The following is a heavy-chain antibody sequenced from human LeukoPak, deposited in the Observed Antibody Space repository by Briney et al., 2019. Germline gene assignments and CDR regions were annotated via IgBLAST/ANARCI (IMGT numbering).Heavy chain of an antibody. D-gene: IGHD3-22*01. J-gene: IGHJ5*02. CDR2: IYYSGST. CDR3: ARDPRPLDYYDSRGFDP. Sequence: PSETLSLTCTVSGGSISSYYWSWIRQPPGKGLEWIGYIYYSGSTNYNSSLKSRVTISVDTSKNQFSLKLSSVTAADTAVYYCARDPRPLDYYDSRGFDPWGQGTLVTVSS. CDR1: GGSISSYY. V-gene: IGHV4-59*01.